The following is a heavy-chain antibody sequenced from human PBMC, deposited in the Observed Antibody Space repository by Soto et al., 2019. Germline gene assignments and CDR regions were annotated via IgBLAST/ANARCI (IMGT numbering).Heavy chain of an antibody. CDR3: ARGPVAGSDF. D-gene: IGHD6-19*01. CDR2: ISPYSGET. Sequence: ASVKVSCKASGYSFTSYGIVWVRQAPGQVLEWMGWISPYSGETRYAEKFQDRVTLTTDTSTNTAYMDLRNLKSDDTAVYWCARGPVAGSDFWGQGTLVTVSS. CDR1: GYSFTSYG. J-gene: IGHJ4*02. V-gene: IGHV1-18*04.